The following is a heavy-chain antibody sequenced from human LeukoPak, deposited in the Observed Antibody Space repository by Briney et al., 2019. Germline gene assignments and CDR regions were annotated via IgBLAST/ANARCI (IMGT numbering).Heavy chain of an antibody. J-gene: IGHJ4*02. V-gene: IGHV4-34*01. D-gene: IGHD5-24*01. CDR2: INPGGST. CDR3: ARVHGHNLGTLDY. Sequence: SETPSLTCTVYGGSFSDDYWSSVRQPPGEGLQWIGEINPGGSTNKNPSLQSRLIMSVDTSKNQFSLNLTSVTAADTAVYYCARVHGHNLGTLDYWGQGILVTVTS. CDR1: GGSFSDDY.